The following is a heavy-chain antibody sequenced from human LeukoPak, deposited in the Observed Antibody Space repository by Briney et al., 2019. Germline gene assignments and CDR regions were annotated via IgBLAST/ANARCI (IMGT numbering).Heavy chain of an antibody. CDR3: VRDRTLGVRDGFILA. Sequence: GGSLRLSCAASGFTFSAYNMIWVRQAPGKGLEWLSYISGSSSVIYYADSVQGRFTISRDNAKNSLSLQMSSLRVEDTAVYYCVRDRTLGVRDGFILAWGQGTLVTVSS. CDR1: GFTFSAYN. CDR2: ISGSSSVI. J-gene: IGHJ5*02. D-gene: IGHD5-24*01. V-gene: IGHV3-48*01.